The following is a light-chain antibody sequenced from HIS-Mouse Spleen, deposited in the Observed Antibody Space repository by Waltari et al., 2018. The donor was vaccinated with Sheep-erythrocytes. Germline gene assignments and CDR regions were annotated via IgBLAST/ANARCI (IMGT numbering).Light chain of an antibody. J-gene: IGLJ3*02. V-gene: IGLV2-14*01. CDR2: EVS. CDR3: SSYTSSSTWV. Sequence: QSALTQPRSVSGSPGQSVTISCTGTSSDVGGYNYVSWYQQHPGKAPKLMIYEVSNRPSGVSNRFSGYKSGNTASLTISGLQAEDEADYYCSSYTSSSTWVFGGGTKLTVL. CDR1: SSDVGGYNY.